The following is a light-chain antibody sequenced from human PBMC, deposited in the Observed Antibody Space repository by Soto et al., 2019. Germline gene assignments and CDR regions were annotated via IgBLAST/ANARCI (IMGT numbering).Light chain of an antibody. CDR3: QQYGSSPRT. Sequence: PLSCWASQSVSSSYLAWYQQKPGQAPRLLIYDASSRATGIPDRFSGSGSGTDFTLTISRLEPEDFAVYYCQQYGSSPRTFGQGTKVEIK. V-gene: IGKV3-20*01. CDR2: DAS. J-gene: IGKJ1*01. CDR1: QSVSSSY.